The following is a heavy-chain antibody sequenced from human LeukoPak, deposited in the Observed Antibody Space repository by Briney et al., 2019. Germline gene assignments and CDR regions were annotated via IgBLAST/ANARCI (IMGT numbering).Heavy chain of an antibody. CDR3: VRDRDYAFDF. V-gene: IGHV3-48*02. Sequence: GGTLRLSCAASGFTFSYYSMNWVRQAPGKGLEWISYSNTDGTISYADSVKGRFTISRDNAENSLYLQMNSLRDEDTAVYFCVRDRDYAFDFWGQGTMVTVSS. CDR2: SNTDGTI. J-gene: IGHJ3*01. CDR1: GFTFSYYS.